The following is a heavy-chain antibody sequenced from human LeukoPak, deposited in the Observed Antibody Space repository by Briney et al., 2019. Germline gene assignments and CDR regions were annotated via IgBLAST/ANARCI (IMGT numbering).Heavy chain of an antibody. CDR1: GYTFTSYG. Sequence: ASVKVSCKASGYTFTSYGISWVRQAPGQGLEWMGWISAYIVNTNYAQKLQGRVTMTTDTSTSTAYMELRRLRSDDTAVYYCARNTCSGGSCYSDYWGQGTLVSVSS. D-gene: IGHD2-15*01. CDR3: ARNTCSGGSCYSDY. J-gene: IGHJ4*02. CDR2: ISAYIVNT. V-gene: IGHV1-18*01.